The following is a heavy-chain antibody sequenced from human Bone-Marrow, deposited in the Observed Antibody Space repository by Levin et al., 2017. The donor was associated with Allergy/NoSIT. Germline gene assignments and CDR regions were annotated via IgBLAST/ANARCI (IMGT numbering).Heavy chain of an antibody. J-gene: IGHJ3*01. D-gene: IGHD5-12*01. V-gene: IGHV3-33*01. CDR3: AREGAEGGFFGAFDV. Sequence: PGGSLRLSCAASRFNFNTYAMHWVRQAPGKGLEWVAIIWKDGSNKYYGDSVRGRFTISRDNSKNTPFLQMDSLRVDDTAVYYCAREGAEGGFFGAFDVWGQGTTVTVSS. CDR2: IWKDGSNK. CDR1: RFNFNTYA.